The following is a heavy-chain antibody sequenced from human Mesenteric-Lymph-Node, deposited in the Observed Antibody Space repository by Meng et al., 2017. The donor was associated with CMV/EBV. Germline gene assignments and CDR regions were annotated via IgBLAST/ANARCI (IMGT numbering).Heavy chain of an antibody. Sequence: ESLKISCTVSGGSISSSSYYWGWIRQPPGKGLEWIGSIYYSGSTYYNPSLKSRVTISVDTSKNQFSLKLSSVTAADTAVYYCASPNIVGATSFDYWGQGTLVTVSS. V-gene: IGHV4-39*07. CDR3: ASPNIVGATSFDY. CDR1: GGSISSSSYY. D-gene: IGHD1-26*01. CDR2: IYYSGST. J-gene: IGHJ4*02.